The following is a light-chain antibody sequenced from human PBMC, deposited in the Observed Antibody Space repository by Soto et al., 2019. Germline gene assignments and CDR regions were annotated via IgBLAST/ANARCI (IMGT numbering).Light chain of an antibody. CDR1: RDIAGY. Sequence: DSQVTQSTSSVSASVGDRVTITCRASRDIAGYLAWYQHKPGRTPELLIHGASRLQSGVPARFSGSGSGTDFTLSINSLQPEDFATYYCQQAYSFPITFGQGTLLEIK. CDR2: GAS. CDR3: QQAYSFPIT. V-gene: IGKV1D-12*01. J-gene: IGKJ5*01.